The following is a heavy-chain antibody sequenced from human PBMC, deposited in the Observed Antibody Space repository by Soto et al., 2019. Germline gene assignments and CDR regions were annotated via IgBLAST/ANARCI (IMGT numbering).Heavy chain of an antibody. CDR3: ARIYYDSSGYYNNWFDP. CDR1: GYTFTSYG. D-gene: IGHD3-22*01. J-gene: IGHJ5*02. CDR2: INTYDGNT. Sequence: GASVKVSCKASGYTFTSYGINWVLQAPGQGLEWMGWINTYDGNTNHAQKFQGRVTMTTDTSASTAYMELSSLRSEDTAVYYCARIYYDSSGYYNNWFDPWGQGTLVTVSS. V-gene: IGHV1-18*01.